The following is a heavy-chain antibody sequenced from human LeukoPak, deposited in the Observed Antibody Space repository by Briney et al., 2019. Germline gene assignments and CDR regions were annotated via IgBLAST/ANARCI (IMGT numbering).Heavy chain of an antibody. CDR1: GGSISSFY. CDR3: ARVGVPRYYGSPRLSWFDP. J-gene: IGHJ5*02. V-gene: IGHV4-4*07. D-gene: IGHD3-10*01. CDR2: IYTSGST. Sequence: PSETLSLTCTVSGGSISSFYWSWIRQPAGKGLEWIGRIYTSGSTDYNPSLKSRVTISVNTSKNQFSLKLSSVTAADTAVYYCARVGVPRYYGSPRLSWFDPWGQGTLVTVSS.